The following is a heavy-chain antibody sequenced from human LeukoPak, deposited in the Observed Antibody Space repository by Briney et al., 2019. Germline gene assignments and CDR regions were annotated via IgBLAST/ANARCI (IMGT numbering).Heavy chain of an antibody. CDR1: DDSINNYY. Sequence: SETLSLTCTVSDDSINNYYWSWIRQPPGKGLEWIGYIYYSGSTNYNPSLKSRVTISVDTSKNQFSLKLSSVTAADTAVYYCARITEYSNYWGQGTLVTVSS. J-gene: IGHJ4*02. V-gene: IGHV4-59*01. CDR2: IYYSGST. CDR3: ARITEYSNY. D-gene: IGHD6-6*01.